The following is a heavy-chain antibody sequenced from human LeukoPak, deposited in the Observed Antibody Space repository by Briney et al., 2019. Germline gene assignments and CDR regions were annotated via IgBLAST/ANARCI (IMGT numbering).Heavy chain of an antibody. CDR1: GFTFSSYS. D-gene: IGHD4-23*01. Sequence: PGGSLRLSCAASGFTFSSYSMNWVRQAPGKGLEWVSSISSSSSYIYYADSVKGRFTISRDNAKNSLYLQMNSLRAEDTAVYYCARDQSLDYGGNFDYWDQGTLVTVSS. V-gene: IGHV3-21*01. J-gene: IGHJ4*02. CDR3: ARDQSLDYGGNFDY. CDR2: ISSSSSYI.